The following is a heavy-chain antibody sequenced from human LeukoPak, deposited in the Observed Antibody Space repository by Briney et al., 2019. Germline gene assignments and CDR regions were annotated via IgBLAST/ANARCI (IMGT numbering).Heavy chain of an antibody. CDR3: ATLYDFWSGYPVNWFDP. V-gene: IGHV4-34*01. CDR1: GGSFSGYY. CDR2: INHSGST. J-gene: IGHJ5*02. Sequence: SETLSLTCAVYGGSFSGYYWSWIRQPPGKGLEWIGEINHSGSTNHNPSLKSRVTISVDTSKNQFSLKLSSVTAADTAVYYCATLYDFWSGYPVNWFDPWGQGTLVTVSS. D-gene: IGHD3-3*01.